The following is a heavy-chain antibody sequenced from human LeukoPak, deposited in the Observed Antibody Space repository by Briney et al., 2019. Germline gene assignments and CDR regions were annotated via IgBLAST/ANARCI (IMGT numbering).Heavy chain of an antibody. CDR2: MYIGGNT. D-gene: IGHD2-15*01. CDR1: GFTVSSTY. V-gene: IGHV3-66*02. CDR3: ARGYCFDGKCPFAFDY. Sequence: GGSLRLSCAASGFTVSSTYMAWVRQAPWKGLEWASIMYIGGNTFHADSVKGRFTISRDNSKNTLYLQMNSLTAEDTAVYYCARGYCFDGKCPFAFDYWGQGTLVTVSS. J-gene: IGHJ4*02.